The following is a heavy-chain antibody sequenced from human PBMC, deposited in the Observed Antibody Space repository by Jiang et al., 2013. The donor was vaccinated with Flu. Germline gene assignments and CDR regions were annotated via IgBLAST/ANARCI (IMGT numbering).Heavy chain of an antibody. D-gene: IGHD6-19*01. V-gene: IGHV1-8*01. CDR2: MNPNSGNT. CDR3: ASVPAYSSGGIDY. J-gene: IGHJ4*02. Sequence: YDINWVRQATGQGLEWMGWMNPNSGNTGYAQKFQGRVIMTRNTSISTAYMELSSLRSEDTAVYYCASVPAYSSGGIDYWGQGTLVTVSS. CDR1: YD.